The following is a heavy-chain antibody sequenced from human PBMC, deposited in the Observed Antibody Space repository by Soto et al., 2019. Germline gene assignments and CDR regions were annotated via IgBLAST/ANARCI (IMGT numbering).Heavy chain of an antibody. D-gene: IGHD1-26*01. Sequence: QVQLVQSGVEVRKPGASVNVSCKTSGYTFTDYGVTWVRQAPGQGLEWMGWISAYSGNTNYAQKLQDRVTMTTDTSTSTAYMELRSLRSDDTAVYYCARSGFGGVGPTTLPGDYWGQGTLVTVSS. J-gene: IGHJ4*02. V-gene: IGHV1-18*01. CDR1: GYTFTDYG. CDR2: ISAYSGNT. CDR3: ARSGFGGVGPTTLPGDY.